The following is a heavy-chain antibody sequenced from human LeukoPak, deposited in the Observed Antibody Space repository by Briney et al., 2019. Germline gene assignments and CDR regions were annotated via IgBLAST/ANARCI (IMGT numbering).Heavy chain of an antibody. CDR3: ALSSIAARSFDY. D-gene: IGHD6-6*01. Sequence: PSETLSLTCAVYGGSFSGYYWGWIRQPPGKGLEWIGEINHSGSTNYNPSLKSRVTISVDTSKNQFSLKLSSVTAADTAVYYCALSSIAARSFDYWGQGTLVTVSS. CDR1: GGSFSGYY. CDR2: INHSGST. V-gene: IGHV4-34*01. J-gene: IGHJ4*02.